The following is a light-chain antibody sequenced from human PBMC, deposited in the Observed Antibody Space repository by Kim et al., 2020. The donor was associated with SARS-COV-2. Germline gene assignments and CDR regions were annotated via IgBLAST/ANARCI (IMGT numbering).Light chain of an antibody. CDR1: NSNIGSHA. Sequence: QSVLTQPPSASETPGQRVTISCSGSNSNIGSHAVNWYQHLPGTAPKLLIYNNSRRPSGVPDRFSGSKSGTSASLAISGLQSEDEADYYCASWDDSLNGVIFGGGTQLTVL. J-gene: IGLJ2*01. CDR3: ASWDDSLNGVI. CDR2: NNS. V-gene: IGLV1-44*01.